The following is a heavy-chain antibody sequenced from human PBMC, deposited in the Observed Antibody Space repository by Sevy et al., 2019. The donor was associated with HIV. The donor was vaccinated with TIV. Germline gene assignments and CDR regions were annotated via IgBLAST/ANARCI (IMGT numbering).Heavy chain of an antibody. CDR1: GDSISGYY. CDR3: ARGRPDYYYGMDG. Sequence: SETLSLTCNVSGDSISGYYWSWIRQPPGKGLEWIGYIYYTRSTNYNPSLKSRDTISKDTSKNQVSLKLSSVIVADTAVYYCARGRPDYYYGMDGWGQRTTVTVSS. J-gene: IGHJ6*02. V-gene: IGHV4-59*01. CDR2: IYYTRST.